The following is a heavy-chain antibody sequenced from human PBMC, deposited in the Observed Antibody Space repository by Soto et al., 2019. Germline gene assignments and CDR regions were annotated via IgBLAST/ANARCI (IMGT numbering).Heavy chain of an antibody. CDR3: AKSLSGYNWNSDYYYYYYMDV. CDR2: ISGSGGST. Sequence: GGSLRLSCAASGFIFSSYAMSWVRQAPGKGLEWVSAISGSGGSTYYADSVKGRFTISRDNSKNTLYLQMNSLRAEDTAVYYCAKSLSGYNWNSDYYYYYYMDVWGKGTTVTVSS. D-gene: IGHD1-7*01. CDR1: GFIFSSYA. J-gene: IGHJ6*03. V-gene: IGHV3-23*01.